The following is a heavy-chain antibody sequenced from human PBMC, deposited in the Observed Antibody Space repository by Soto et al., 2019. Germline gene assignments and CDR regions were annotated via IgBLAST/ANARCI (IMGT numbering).Heavy chain of an antibody. CDR3: ARPTRVQTQDVYGMDV. V-gene: IGHV1-69*06. D-gene: IGHD1-1*01. CDR1: GGTFSSYA. J-gene: IGHJ6*02. CDR2: IIPIFGTA. Sequence: SVKVSCKASGGTFSSYAISWVRQAPGQGLEWMGGIIPIFGTANYAQKFQGRVTITADKSTSTAYMELSSLRSEDTAVYYCARPTRVQTQDVYGMDVWGQGTTVTVSS.